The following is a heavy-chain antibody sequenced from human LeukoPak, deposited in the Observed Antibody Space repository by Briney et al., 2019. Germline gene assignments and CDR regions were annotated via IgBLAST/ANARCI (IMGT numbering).Heavy chain of an antibody. J-gene: IGHJ4*02. D-gene: IGHD2-2*01. CDR2: ISSSSSYI. Sequence: GGSLRLSCAASGFTFSSYSMNWVRQAPGKGLEWVSSISSSSSYIYYADSVKGRFTISRDNAKNSLYLQMTSLRAEDTAVYYCARDVEYCSSTSCPTDYWGQGTLVTVSS. CDR3: ARDVEYCSSTSCPTDY. CDR1: GFTFSSYS. V-gene: IGHV3-21*01.